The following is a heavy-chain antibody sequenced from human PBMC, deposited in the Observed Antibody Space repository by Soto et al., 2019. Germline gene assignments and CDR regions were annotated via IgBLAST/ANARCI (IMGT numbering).Heavy chain of an antibody. D-gene: IGHD3-9*01. J-gene: IGHJ6*02. CDR2: ISAYNGNT. V-gene: IGHV1-18*01. CDR3: ARDGIRFDYDILTGYFYYYGMDV. CDR1: GYTFTSYG. Sequence: QVQLVQSGAEVKKPGASVKVSCKASGYTFTSYGITWVRQAAGQGLEWMGWISAYNGNTNYAQKLQGRVTMTTDTSTSTAYMELRSLRSDDTAVYYCARDGIRFDYDILTGYFYYYGMDVWGQGTTVTVSS.